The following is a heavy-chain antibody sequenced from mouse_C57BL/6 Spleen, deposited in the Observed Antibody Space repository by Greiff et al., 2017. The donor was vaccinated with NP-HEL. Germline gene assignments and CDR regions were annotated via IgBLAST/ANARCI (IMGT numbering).Heavy chain of an antibody. CDR2: IDPSDSYT. D-gene: IGHD2-2*01. CDR1: GYTFTSYW. V-gene: IGHV1-59*01. J-gene: IGHJ3*01. Sequence: QVHVKQPGAELVRPGTSVKLSCKASGYTFTSYWMHWVKQRPGQGLEWIGVIDPSDSYTNYNQKFKGKATLTVDTSSSTAYMQLSSLTSEDSAVYYCARDYGYDSAWFAYWGQGTLVTVSA. CDR3: ARDYGYDSAWFAY.